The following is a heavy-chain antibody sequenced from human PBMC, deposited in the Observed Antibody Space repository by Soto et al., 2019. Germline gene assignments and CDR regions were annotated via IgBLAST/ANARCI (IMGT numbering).Heavy chain of an antibody. J-gene: IGHJ5*02. CDR1: GYSISSGYY. D-gene: IGHD4-17*01. CDR2: MYHSGAT. Sequence: SETLSLTCAVSGYSISSGYYWGWIRQPPGRGLEWIGSMYHSGATYYNPSLKSRVTISVDTSKNQFSLKLNSVTAADTAVYYCARVLVTTVTTGAGWFDPWGPGTQVTVS. CDR3: ARVLVTTVTTGAGWFDP. V-gene: IGHV4-38-2*01.